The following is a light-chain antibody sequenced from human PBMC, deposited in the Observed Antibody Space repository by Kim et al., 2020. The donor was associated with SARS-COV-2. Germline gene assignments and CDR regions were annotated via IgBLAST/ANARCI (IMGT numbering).Light chain of an antibody. J-gene: IGLJ3*02. Sequence: VSPGQTASITCSGDKLGDKYACWYQQKPGQSPVLVIYQDSKRPSGIPERFSGSNSGNTATLTICGTQAMDEADYYCQAWDSSTAVFGGGTQLTVL. CDR2: QDS. CDR1: KLGDKY. CDR3: QAWDSSTAV. V-gene: IGLV3-1*01.